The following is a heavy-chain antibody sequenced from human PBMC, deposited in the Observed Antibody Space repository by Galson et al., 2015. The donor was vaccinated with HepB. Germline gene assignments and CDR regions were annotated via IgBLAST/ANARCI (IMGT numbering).Heavy chain of an antibody. V-gene: IGHV3-7*01. CDR3: ARDRSSATYYDFWSGYIFDY. J-gene: IGHJ4*02. CDR1: GFTFSSYW. D-gene: IGHD3-3*01. CDR2: IKQDGSEK. Sequence: SLRLSCAASGFTFSSYWMSWVRQAPGKGLEWVANIKQDGSEKYYVDSVKGRFTISRDNAKNSLYLQMNSLRAEDTAVYYCARDRSSATYYDFWSGYIFDYWGQGTLVTVSS.